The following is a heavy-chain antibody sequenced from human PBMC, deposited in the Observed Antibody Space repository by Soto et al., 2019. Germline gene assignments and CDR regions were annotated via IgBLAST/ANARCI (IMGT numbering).Heavy chain of an antibody. D-gene: IGHD6-25*01. CDR2: IYYSGTT. CDR1: GGSLNSGGSY. V-gene: IGHV4-31*03. CDR3: AGGRGYIWQKYFDL. Sequence: PSETLSLTCTVPGGSLNSGGSYWTWIRHHPGKGLEWFGNIYYSGTTHYNPSLEGRVFISLDTSRNQFSLKVTSVTAAASAVYYCAGGRGYIWQKYFDLWGLGILVTVSS. J-gene: IGHJ5*02.